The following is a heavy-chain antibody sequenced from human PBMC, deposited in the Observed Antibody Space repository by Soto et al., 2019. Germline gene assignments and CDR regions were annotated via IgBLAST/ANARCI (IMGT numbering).Heavy chain of an antibody. D-gene: IGHD7-27*01. CDR1: GYTFTSYD. J-gene: IGHJ6*02. CDR3: ACLPWANYYYYGMDV. V-gene: IGHV1-8*01. CDR2: MNPNSGNT. Sequence: QVQLVQSGAEVKKPGASVKVSCKASGYTFTSYDINWVRQATGQGLEWMGWMNPNSGNTGYAQKFQGRVTMTRNTSISTAYMELSSLRAEDTAVYYCACLPWANYYYYGMDVWGQGTTVTVSS.